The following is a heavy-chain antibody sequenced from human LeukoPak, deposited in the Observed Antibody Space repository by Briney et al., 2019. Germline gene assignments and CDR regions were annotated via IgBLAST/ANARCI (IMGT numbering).Heavy chain of an antibody. Sequence: PGGSLRLSCAASEFSVGGHYMTWVRQAPGQGLEWVSVIYIDGSTYYADSVEGRFTISRDNTKNTLYLQMNSLRPEDTAVYYCAKLPIYWGQGALVTVSS. CDR1: EFSVGGHY. D-gene: IGHD4-23*01. V-gene: IGHV3-66*02. CDR3: AKLPIY. J-gene: IGHJ4*02. CDR2: IYIDGST.